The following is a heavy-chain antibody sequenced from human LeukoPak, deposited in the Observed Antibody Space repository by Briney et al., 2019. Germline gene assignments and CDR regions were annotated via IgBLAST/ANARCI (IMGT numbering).Heavy chain of an antibody. CDR2: IKEDGGEK. CDR1: GFTFSSYA. V-gene: IGHV3-7*01. CDR3: VRDRGYCSGGTCYALWDY. D-gene: IGHD2-15*01. J-gene: IGHJ4*02. Sequence: GGSLRLSCAASGFTFSSYAMHWVRQAPGKGLEWVAHIKEDGGEKHYADPVKGRFTISRDNAKNSLYLQMNSLRAEDTAMYYCVRDRGYCSGGTCYALWDYWGQGTLVTVSS.